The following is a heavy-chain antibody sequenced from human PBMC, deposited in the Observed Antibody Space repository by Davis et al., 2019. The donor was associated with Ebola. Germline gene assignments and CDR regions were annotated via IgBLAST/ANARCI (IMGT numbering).Heavy chain of an antibody. CDR1: GFIISDNY. CDR3: ARVNAMTGYSRFDS. J-gene: IGHJ5*01. CDR2: INWNGGST. V-gene: IGHV3-20*01. D-gene: IGHD3-9*01. Sequence: GGSLRLSYAVSGFIISDNYMSWVRQAPGKGLEWVSGINWNGGSTGYADSVKGRFTISRDNAKNSLYLRMNSLRAEDTAFYHCARVNAMTGYSRFDSWGQGTLVTVSS.